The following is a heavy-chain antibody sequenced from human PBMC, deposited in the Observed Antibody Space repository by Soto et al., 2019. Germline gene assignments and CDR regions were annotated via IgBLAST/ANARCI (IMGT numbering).Heavy chain of an antibody. V-gene: IGHV3-7*01. J-gene: IGHJ4*02. CDR1: GFSFRDRW. CDR3: AGPTELDY. D-gene: IGHD1-26*01. Sequence: GSLRLSCVASGFSFRDRWMSWVRQAPGKGLEWVASIRPDGSKQFYVDSMKGRFTISRDNAKKSLFLQLNSLRAEDAAVYYCAGPTELDYWCQGALVNVSS. CDR2: IRPDGSKQ.